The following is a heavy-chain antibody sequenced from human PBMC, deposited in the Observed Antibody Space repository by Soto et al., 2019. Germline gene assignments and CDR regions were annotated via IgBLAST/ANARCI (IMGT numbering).Heavy chain of an antibody. J-gene: IGHJ6*02. V-gene: IGHV4-31*03. CDR1: GGSISSGGYY. D-gene: IGHD2-15*01. CDR2: IYYSGST. CDR3: ARDLKLLPRGGMDV. Sequence: QVQLQESGPGLVKPSQTLSLTCTVSGGSISSGGYYWSWIRQHPGKGLEWIGYIYYSGSTYYNPSLKGRFTISVDTSKSQFCLKLSSVSAADTAVYYCARDLKLLPRGGMDVWGQGTTVTVSS.